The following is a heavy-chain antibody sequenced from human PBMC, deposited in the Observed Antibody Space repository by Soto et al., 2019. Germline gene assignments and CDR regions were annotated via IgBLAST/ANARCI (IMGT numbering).Heavy chain of an antibody. CDR2: IYWDNDK. V-gene: IGHV2-5*02. CDR1: GFSLSTSGVG. Sequence: SGPTLVNPTQTLTLNCTFSGFSLSTSGVGVGWIRQPPGKALEWRAFIYWDNDKRYSPSLKSRLTISKDTSKNQVVLTVTSMDPVDTATYFCAHRLPGSSTCWDTGIFDYWGQGTLVTVSS. CDR3: AHRLPGSSTCWDTGIFDY. D-gene: IGHD2-8*01. J-gene: IGHJ4*02.